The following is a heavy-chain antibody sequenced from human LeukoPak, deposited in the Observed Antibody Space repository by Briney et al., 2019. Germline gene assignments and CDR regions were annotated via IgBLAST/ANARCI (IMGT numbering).Heavy chain of an antibody. CDR1: GGSFSGYY. CDR2: INHSGST. CDR3: SGTRGRIMITSGGVHFDY. Sequence: SETLSLTCAVYGGSFSGYYWSWIRQPPGKGLEWIGEINHSGSTNYNPSLKSRVTISVDTSKNQFSLKLSSVTAADTAVYYFSGTRGRIMITSGGVHFDYWGQGTLVTVSS. V-gene: IGHV4-34*01. J-gene: IGHJ4*02. D-gene: IGHD3-16*01.